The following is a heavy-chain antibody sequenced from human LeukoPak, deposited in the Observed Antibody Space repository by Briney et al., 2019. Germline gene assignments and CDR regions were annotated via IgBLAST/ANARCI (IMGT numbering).Heavy chain of an antibody. D-gene: IGHD5-18*01. CDR1: GFTFISYW. Sequence: PGGSLRLSCAASGFTFISYWMHWVRQAPGKGLVWVSRINGYGSSTDFADSVKGRFTISRDNAKNTLYLPMNSLRAEDTAVYYCARDAPGNTALDYWGQGTLVTVSS. CDR3: ARDAPGNTALDY. CDR2: INGYGSST. V-gene: IGHV3-74*01. J-gene: IGHJ4*02.